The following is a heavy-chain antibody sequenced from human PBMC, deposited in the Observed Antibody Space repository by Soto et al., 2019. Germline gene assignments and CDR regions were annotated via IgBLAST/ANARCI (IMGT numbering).Heavy chain of an antibody. CDR1: GFTFSSYG. CDR3: AKGRGHLSFGDAFDI. Sequence: QVQLVESGGGVVQPGRSLRLSCAASGFTFSSYGMHWVRQAPGKGLEWVAVISYDGSNKYYADSVKGRFTISRDNSKNKLYLQMNSLRAEDTAVYYCAKGRGHLSFGDAFDIWGQGTMVTVSS. V-gene: IGHV3-30*18. J-gene: IGHJ3*02. CDR2: ISYDGSNK. D-gene: IGHD3-10*01.